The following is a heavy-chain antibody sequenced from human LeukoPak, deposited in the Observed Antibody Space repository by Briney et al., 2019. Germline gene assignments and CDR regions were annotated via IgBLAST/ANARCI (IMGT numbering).Heavy chain of an antibody. V-gene: IGHV4-39*01. Sequence: SETLSLTCTVSGGSISSSSYYWGWIRQPPGKGLEWIGSIYYSGTTYYNPSLKSRVTISVDTSNNPFSLKLRSVTATDTAVYYCARRTITMIVGYYFDYWGQGTLVTVSS. CDR1: GGSISSSSYY. J-gene: IGHJ4*02. D-gene: IGHD3-22*01. CDR3: ARRTITMIVGYYFDY. CDR2: IYYSGTT.